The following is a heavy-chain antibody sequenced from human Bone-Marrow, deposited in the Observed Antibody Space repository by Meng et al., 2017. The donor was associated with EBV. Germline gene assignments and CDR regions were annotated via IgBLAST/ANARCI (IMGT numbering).Heavy chain of an antibody. V-gene: IGHV3-30*03. J-gene: IGHJ4*02. CDR2: ISYDGSNK. CDR1: GVTFSSYG. Sequence: QVLLVELGRGVVQPGRPLSLSCVASGVTFSSYGRHWVRQAPGKGLEWVAVISYDGSNKYYADSVKGRFTISRDNSKNTLYLLMTSLSAENTAVYYCATIVGASPINYWGQGTLVTVSS. D-gene: IGHD1-26*01. CDR3: ATIVGASPINY.